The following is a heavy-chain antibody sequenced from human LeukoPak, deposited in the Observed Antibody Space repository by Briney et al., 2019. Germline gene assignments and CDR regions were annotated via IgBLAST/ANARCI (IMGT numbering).Heavy chain of an antibody. CDR1: GFTFSNYW. D-gene: IGHD2-2*01. V-gene: IGHV3-7*01. Sequence: PGGSLRLSCAASGFTFSNYWMSWVRQAPGKGLEWVANIKQDGSEKYYVDSVKGRFTISRDNAKNSLYLQMNSLRAEDTAVYYCARMGYCSGTSCPPLTRMDVWGQGTTVTVSS. J-gene: IGHJ6*02. CDR3: ARMGYCSGTSCPPLTRMDV. CDR2: IKQDGSEK.